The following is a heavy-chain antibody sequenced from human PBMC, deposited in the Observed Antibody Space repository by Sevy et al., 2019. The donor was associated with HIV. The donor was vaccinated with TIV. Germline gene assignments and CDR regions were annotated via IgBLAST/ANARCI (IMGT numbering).Heavy chain of an antibody. CDR3: TRGPSGFSGSDLAY. CDR1: GYTFTGYY. D-gene: IGHD3-22*01. V-gene: IGHV1-2*04. CDR2: INPNSGGT. J-gene: IGHJ4*02. Sequence: ASVKVSCKASGYTFTGYYMHWVRQAPGLGLEWMGWINPNSGGTKYAQKFQGWVTMTRDTSISTAYMELSRLKSDDTAAYYCTRGPSGFSGSDLAYWGQGTLVTVSS.